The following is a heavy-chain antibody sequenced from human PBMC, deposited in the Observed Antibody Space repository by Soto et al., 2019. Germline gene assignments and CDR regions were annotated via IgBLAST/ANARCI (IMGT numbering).Heavy chain of an antibody. D-gene: IGHD5-12*01. CDR1: GFTFSSYS. CDR2: ISSSSSYI. V-gene: IGHV3-21*01. CDR3: ARGRDGYNYWFDP. J-gene: IGHJ5*02. Sequence: GGSLRLSCAASGFTFSSYSMNWVRQAPGKGLEWVSSISSSSSYIYYADSVKGRFTISRDNAKNSLYLQMNSLRAEDTAVYYCARGRDGYNYWFDPWGQGTLVTVSS.